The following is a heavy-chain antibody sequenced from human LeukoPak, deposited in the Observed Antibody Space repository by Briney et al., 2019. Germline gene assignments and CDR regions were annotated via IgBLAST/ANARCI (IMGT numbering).Heavy chain of an antibody. D-gene: IGHD5-18*01. V-gene: IGHV4-31*03. Sequence: SQTLSLTCTVSGGSISSGGYYWSWIRQHPGKALKWIGYIYYSGSTYYNPSLKSRVTISVDTSKNQFSLKLTSVTAEDTAVYYCAREQGYSYGYAYWGQGTLVTVSP. J-gene: IGHJ4*02. CDR3: AREQGYSYGYAY. CDR1: GGSISSGGYY. CDR2: IYYSGST.